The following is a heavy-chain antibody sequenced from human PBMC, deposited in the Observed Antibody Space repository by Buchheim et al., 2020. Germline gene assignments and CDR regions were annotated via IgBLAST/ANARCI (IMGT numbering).Heavy chain of an antibody. CDR1: GGSFGGYY. CDR2: ITHSGSA. CDR3: ARRHGYNYGLRD. Sequence: QVQLQESGPGLVKPSGTLSPTCGVSGGSFGGYYWTWIRQPPGKGLEWIGEITHSGSANYNPSLESRVTISEDTSQRQFSLRLRSVTAADTAVYYCARRHGYNYGLRDWGQGTL. J-gene: IGHJ4*02. D-gene: IGHD5-24*01. V-gene: IGHV4-34*01.